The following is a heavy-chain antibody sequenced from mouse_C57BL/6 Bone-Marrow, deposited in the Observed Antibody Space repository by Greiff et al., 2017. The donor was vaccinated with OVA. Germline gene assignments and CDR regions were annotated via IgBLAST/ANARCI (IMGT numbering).Heavy chain of an antibody. CDR3: ARWGGPGFFDY. Sequence: VQLQQPGAELVKPGASVKLSCKASGYTLTSYWMHWVKQRPGQGLEWIGMIHPNSGSTNYNEKFKSKATLTVDKSSSTAYMQLSSLTSEDSAVYYCARWGGPGFFDYWGQGTTLTVSS. CDR1: GYTLTSYW. CDR2: IHPNSGST. D-gene: IGHD3-3*01. J-gene: IGHJ2*01. V-gene: IGHV1-64*01.